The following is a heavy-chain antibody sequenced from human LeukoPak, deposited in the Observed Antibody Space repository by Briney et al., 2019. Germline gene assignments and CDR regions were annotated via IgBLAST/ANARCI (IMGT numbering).Heavy chain of an antibody. V-gene: IGHV1-2*02. CDR1: GYTFTGYY. CDR2: INPNSGAT. J-gene: IGHJ4*02. Sequence: ASVKVSCKASGYTFTGYYMHWVRQVPGQGLEWMGWINPNSGATLYAQKFQGRVTMTRDTSINTAYMELSSLRSDDTAVYYCTRAKRVIFDYWGQGTLVTVSS. D-gene: IGHD1-1*01. CDR3: TRAKRVIFDY.